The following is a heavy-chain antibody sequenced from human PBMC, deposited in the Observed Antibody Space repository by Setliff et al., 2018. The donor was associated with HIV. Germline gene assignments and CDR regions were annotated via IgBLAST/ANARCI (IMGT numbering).Heavy chain of an antibody. CDR1: GFTFSSYW. Sequence: HPGGSLRLSCAASGFTFSSYWMSWVRQAPGKGLEWVANIKKDGSEKYYVDSVKGRFTISRDDAKNSLFLQMNSLRADDTAVYYCARGPSGWYAALRYYYMDVWGKGTTVTVSS. V-gene: IGHV3-7*03. CDR2: IKKDGSEK. J-gene: IGHJ6*03. CDR3: ARGPSGWYAALRYYYMDV. D-gene: IGHD6-19*01.